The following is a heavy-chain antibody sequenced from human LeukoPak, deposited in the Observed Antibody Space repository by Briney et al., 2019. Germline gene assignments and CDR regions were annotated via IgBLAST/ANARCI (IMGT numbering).Heavy chain of an antibody. J-gene: IGHJ5*02. CDR1: GFSLSSYA. V-gene: IGHV3-48*04. D-gene: IGHD3-9*01. Sequence: GGSLRLSCAASGFSLSSYAMSWVRQAPGKGLEWVSYISSAAGTIYYADSVKGRFTISRDNAKNSLYLQMNSLRAEDTAMYYCARGGYILTTNWFDPWGQGTLVTVSS. CDR2: ISSAAGTI. CDR3: ARGGYILTTNWFDP.